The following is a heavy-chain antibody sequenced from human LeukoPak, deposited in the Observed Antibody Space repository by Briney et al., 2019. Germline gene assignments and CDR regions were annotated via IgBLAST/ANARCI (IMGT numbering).Heavy chain of an antibody. CDR3: ASLLNSYGQYYFDY. Sequence: GGSLRLSCAASGFTFSTYSMKWVRQAPGKGLEWVSYISDSSAMYYADSVRGRFTISRENDKNSLFLQMNSLRAEDTAVYYCASLLNSYGQYYFDYWGQGTLVTVSS. V-gene: IGHV3-48*01. J-gene: IGHJ4*02. CDR2: ISDSSAM. CDR1: GFTFSTYS. D-gene: IGHD5-18*01.